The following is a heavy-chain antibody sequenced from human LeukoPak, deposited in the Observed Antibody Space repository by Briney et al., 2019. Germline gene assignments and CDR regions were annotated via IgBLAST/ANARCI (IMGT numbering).Heavy chain of an antibody. CDR1: GGSFSGYY. CDR2: INHSGST. J-gene: IGHJ2*01. CDR3: ARYSNTWPYWYFDL. Sequence: KSSETLSLTCAVYGGSFSGYYWSWIRQPPGKGLEWIGEINHSGSTNYNPSLKSRVTMSLDRSRNQFSLKLTSVTAADTAVYYCARYSNTWPYWYFDLWGRGTLVTVSS. D-gene: IGHD6-13*01. V-gene: IGHV4-34*01.